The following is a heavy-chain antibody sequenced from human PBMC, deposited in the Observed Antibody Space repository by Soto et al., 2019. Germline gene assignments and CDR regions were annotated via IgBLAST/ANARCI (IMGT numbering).Heavy chain of an antibody. CDR3: ASREVEEMATSFVY. Sequence: QVQLQESGPGLVKPSGTLSLTCAVSGGSISSSKWWTWVRQPPGKGLEWIGEIYHSGSTNYNPSLKSRVTISVDKSKNQFSLKLSSVTAADTAVYYCASREVEEMATSFVYWGQGTLVTVSS. CDR1: GGSISSSKW. D-gene: IGHD1-26*01. V-gene: IGHV4-4*02. CDR2: IYHSGST. J-gene: IGHJ4*02.